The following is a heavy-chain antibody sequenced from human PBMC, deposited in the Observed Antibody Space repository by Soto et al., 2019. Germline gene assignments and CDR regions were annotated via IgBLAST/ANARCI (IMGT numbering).Heavy chain of an antibody. CDR3: ARLPIAAAYSDANS. CDR2: IDPSDSYT. J-gene: IGHJ4*02. D-gene: IGHD6-13*01. Sequence: PGEFLKISCKGSGYSFTSYWICWVRQMPGKGLEWMGRIDPSDSYTNYSPSFQGHVTISADKSISTAYLQWSSLKASDTAMYYCARLPIAAAYSDANSWGQGTLVNVSS. V-gene: IGHV5-10-1*01. CDR1: GYSFTSYW.